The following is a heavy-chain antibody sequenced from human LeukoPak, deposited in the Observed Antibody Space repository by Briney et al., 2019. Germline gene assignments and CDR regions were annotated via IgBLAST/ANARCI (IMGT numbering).Heavy chain of an antibody. CDR3: ARGWDSGYNFYGMDV. CDR1: GGSISGYY. Sequence: SETLSLTCTVSGGSISGYYWGWIRQSPGKGLEWIGNIYNSGTTSYNPSLKSRVTISRDTSKNQSSLKLTSVTAADTAVYYCARGWDSGYNFYGMDVWGQGNTVTVSS. D-gene: IGHD1-26*01. V-gene: IGHV4-59*01. J-gene: IGHJ6*02. CDR2: IYNSGTT.